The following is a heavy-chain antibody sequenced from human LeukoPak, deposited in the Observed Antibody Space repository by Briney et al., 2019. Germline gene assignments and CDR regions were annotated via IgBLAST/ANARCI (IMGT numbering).Heavy chain of an antibody. CDR1: GFAFSSFA. V-gene: IGHV4-31*02. Sequence: LRLSCAASGFAFSSFAVSWIRQHPGKGLEWIGYIYYSGSTYYNPSLKSRVTISVDTSKNQFSLKLSSVTAADTAVYYCARDRGYYFDYWGQGTLVTVSS. CDR2: IYYSGST. J-gene: IGHJ4*02. CDR3: ARDRGYYFDY. D-gene: IGHD3-10*01.